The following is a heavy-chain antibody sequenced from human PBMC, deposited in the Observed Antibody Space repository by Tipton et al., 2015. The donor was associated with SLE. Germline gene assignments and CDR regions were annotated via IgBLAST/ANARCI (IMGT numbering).Heavy chain of an antibody. CDR2: IYTSGST. Sequence: TLSLTCTVSGGSISSYYWSWIRQPAGKGLEWIGRIYTSGSTNYNPSLKSRVTMSVDTSKNQFSLKLSSVTAADTAVYYCARLDGSSSWNYYFDYWGQGTLVTVSS. CDR1: GGSISSYY. V-gene: IGHV4-4*07. D-gene: IGHD6-13*01. CDR3: ARLDGSSSWNYYFDY. J-gene: IGHJ4*02.